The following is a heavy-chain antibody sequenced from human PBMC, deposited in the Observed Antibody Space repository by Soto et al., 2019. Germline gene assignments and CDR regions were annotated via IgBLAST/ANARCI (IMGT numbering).Heavy chain of an antibody. Sequence: GESLKISCKGSGYSFTSYWISWVRQMPGKGLEWMGRIGPSDSYTNYSPSFQGHVTISADKSISTAYLQWSSLKASDTAMYYCARASQRGTTVAGDYYGMDVWGQGTTVTVSS. J-gene: IGHJ6*02. CDR1: GYSFTSYW. D-gene: IGHD4-4*01. CDR2: IGPSDSYT. CDR3: ARASQRGTTVAGDYYGMDV. V-gene: IGHV5-10-1*01.